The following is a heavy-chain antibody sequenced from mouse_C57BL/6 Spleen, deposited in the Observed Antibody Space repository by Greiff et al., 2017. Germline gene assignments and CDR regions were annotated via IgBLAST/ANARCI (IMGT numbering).Heavy chain of an antibody. V-gene: IGHV5-4*01. CDR3: AREGELEVWFAY. CDR1: GFTFSSYA. D-gene: IGHD4-1*01. J-gene: IGHJ3*01. Sequence: EVQGVESGGGLVKPGGSLKLSCAASGFTFSSYAMSWVRPTPEKRLEWVATISDGGSYTYYPDNVKGRFTISRDNAKNNLYLQMSHLKSEDTAMYYCAREGELEVWFAYWGQGTLVTVSA. CDR2: ISDGGSYT.